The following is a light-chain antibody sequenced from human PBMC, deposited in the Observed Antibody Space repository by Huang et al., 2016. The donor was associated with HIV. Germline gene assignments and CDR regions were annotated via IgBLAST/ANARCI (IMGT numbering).Light chain of an antibody. J-gene: IGKJ5*01. V-gene: IGKV3-15*01. CDR2: GAS. CDR3: QQYNNWSPLPGRNPIT. CDR1: QSGSSN. Sequence: EIVMTQSPATLSVSPGERATLSCRASQSGSSNLAWYQQKPGQAPRLLIYGASTRATDIPARFSGSGSGTEFTLTISSLQSEDFAVYYCQQYNNWSPLPGRNPITFGQGTRLEIK.